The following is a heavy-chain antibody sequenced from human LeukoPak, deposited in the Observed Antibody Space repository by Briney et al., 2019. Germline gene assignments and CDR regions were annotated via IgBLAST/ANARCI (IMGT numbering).Heavy chain of an antibody. CDR3: ASIAVAGTNFDY. V-gene: IGHV4-39*01. D-gene: IGHD6-19*01. CDR2: IYYSGST. Sequence: PSETLSLTCTVSGGSIGSSSYYWGWIRQPPGKGLEWIGSIYYSGSTYYNPSLKSRVTISVDTSKNQFSLKLSSVTAADTAVYYCASIAVAGTNFDYWGQGTLVTVSS. J-gene: IGHJ4*02. CDR1: GGSIGSSSYY.